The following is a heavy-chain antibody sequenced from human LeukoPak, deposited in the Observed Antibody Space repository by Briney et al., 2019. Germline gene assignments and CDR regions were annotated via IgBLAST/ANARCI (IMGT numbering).Heavy chain of an antibody. D-gene: IGHD3-10*01. V-gene: IGHV3-74*01. Sequence: QPGGSLRLSCAASGFTFSSYWMHWVRQAPGKGLVWVSRINTDGSSTTYADSVKGRFTISRDNAKNTLYLQMNSLRAEDTAVYYCARGLMIRGQTGYWGQGTLVTVSS. J-gene: IGHJ4*02. CDR2: INTDGSST. CDR3: ARGLMIRGQTGY. CDR1: GFTFSSYW.